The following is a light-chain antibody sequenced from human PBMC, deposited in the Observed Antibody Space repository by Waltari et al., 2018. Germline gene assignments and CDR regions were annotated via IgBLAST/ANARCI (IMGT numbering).Light chain of an antibody. CDR3: QQSYNTPRT. CDR1: QSIGSY. CDR2: TAS. Sequence: DIQMTQSPSSLSASVGDRVTITCRASQSIGSYLIWFQQKPGKAHKLLIYTASSLQSGVPSRFSGSGSGTDFTLTISNLQPEDFATYYCQQSYNTPRTFGQGTKVEVK. V-gene: IGKV1-39*01. J-gene: IGKJ1*01.